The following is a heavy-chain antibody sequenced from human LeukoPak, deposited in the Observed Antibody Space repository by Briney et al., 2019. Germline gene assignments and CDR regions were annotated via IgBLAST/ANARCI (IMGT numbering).Heavy chain of an antibody. J-gene: IGHJ3*02. CDR2: ISYDGSNK. V-gene: IGHV3-30*03. CDR3: ARDGRHYYGSGNYYSKDAFDI. Sequence: GGSLRLSCAASGFTFNDYYMSWIRQAPGKGLEWVAVISYDGSNKYYADSVKGRFTISRDNGKNSLFLQMNSLRVEDTAVYYCARDGRHYYGSGNYYSKDAFDIWGQGTMVTVSS. D-gene: IGHD3-10*01. CDR1: GFTFNDYY.